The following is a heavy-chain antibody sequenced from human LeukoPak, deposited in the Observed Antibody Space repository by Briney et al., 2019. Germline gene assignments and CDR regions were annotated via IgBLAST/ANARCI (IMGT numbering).Heavy chain of an antibody. CDR1: GYTFCGIK. D-gene: IGHD3-22*01. V-gene: IGHV4-59*08. CDR3: ALVSGADKYDSHI. CDR2: IYYSGST. Sequence: SETLSLTSKDAGYTFCGIKRQCMRQPPGKGLEWIGYIYYSGSTNYNPSLKSRVTTSVDTSKNQFSLKLSSVTAADTTVYYCALVSGADKYDSHIWGQGTMVTVSS. J-gene: IGHJ3*02.